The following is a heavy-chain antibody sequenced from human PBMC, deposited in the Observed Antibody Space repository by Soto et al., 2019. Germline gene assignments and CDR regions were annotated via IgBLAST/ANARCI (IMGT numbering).Heavy chain of an antibody. J-gene: IGHJ6*02. Sequence: SETLSLTCAVYGGSFSGYYWSWIRQPPGKGLEWIGEINHSGSTNYNPSLKSRVTISVHTSKNQFSLKLSSVTAADTAVYYCARAPGYCSSTSCSHYYYYYGMDVWGQGTTVTVS. D-gene: IGHD2-2*01. CDR1: GGSFSGYY. V-gene: IGHV4-34*01. CDR3: ARAPGYCSSTSCSHYYYYYGMDV. CDR2: INHSGST.